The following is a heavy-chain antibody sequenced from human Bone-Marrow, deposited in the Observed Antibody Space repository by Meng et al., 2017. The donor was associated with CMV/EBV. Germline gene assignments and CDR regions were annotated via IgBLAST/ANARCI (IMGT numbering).Heavy chain of an antibody. J-gene: IGHJ4*02. V-gene: IGHV1-46*01. CDR2: INPSGGST. Sequence: YYLHWVRPAPGQGLEWMGIINPSGGSTSYAQKFQGRVTMTRDTSTSTVYMELSSLRSEDTAVYYCARASDGSRDIVVVPAAHPLGYWGQGTLVTVSS. CDR1: YY. CDR3: ARASDGSRDIVVVPAAHPLGY. D-gene: IGHD2-2*01.